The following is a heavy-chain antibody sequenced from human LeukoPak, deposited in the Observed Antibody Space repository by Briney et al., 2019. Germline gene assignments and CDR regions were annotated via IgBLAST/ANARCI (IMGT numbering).Heavy chain of an antibody. Sequence: GRSLRLSCAASGFTFSSYGMHWVRQAPGKGLEWVAVISYDGSNKCYADSVKGRFTISRDNSKKTLYLRMNSLRPEDTAVYYCGADVVGATDYWGQGTLVTVSS. CDR2: ISYDGSNK. V-gene: IGHV3-30*03. J-gene: IGHJ4*02. D-gene: IGHD1-26*01. CDR3: GADVVGATDY. CDR1: GFTFSSYG.